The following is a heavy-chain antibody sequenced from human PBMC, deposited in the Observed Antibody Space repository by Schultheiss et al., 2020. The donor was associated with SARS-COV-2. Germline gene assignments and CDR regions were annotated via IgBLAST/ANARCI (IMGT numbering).Heavy chain of an antibody. CDR2: INPSTGYI. CDR1: GFTFSSYT. D-gene: IGHD3-16*02. V-gene: IGHV3-21*01. Sequence: GGSLRLSCAASGFTFSSYTMNWVRQAPGKGLEWVSSINPSTGYIFYADSVKCRFTISRDNAKNSLFLQMNSLRAEDTAVYYCARYIISFGGILVSGFDYWGQGTLVTVSS. J-gene: IGHJ4*02. CDR3: ARYIISFGGILVSGFDY.